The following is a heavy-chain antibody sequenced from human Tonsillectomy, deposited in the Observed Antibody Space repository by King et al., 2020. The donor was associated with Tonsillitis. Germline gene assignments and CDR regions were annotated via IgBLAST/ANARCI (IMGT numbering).Heavy chain of an antibody. CDR3: ARMVVATTYDAFDI. Sequence: QLVQSGAEVKKPGESLKISCKGSGYNFTSYWIGWVRQMPGKGLEWMGIIYPGDSDTRYIPSFQGQVSISVDKSISTAYLQWSSLKASDTAMYYCARMVVATTYDAFDIWGQGTMVTVSS. J-gene: IGHJ3*02. CDR1: GYNFTSYW. D-gene: IGHD2-15*01. CDR2: IYPGDSDT. V-gene: IGHV5-51*01.